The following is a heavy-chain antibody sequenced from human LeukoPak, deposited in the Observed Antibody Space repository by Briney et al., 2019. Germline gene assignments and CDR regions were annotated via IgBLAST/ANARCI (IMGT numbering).Heavy chain of an antibody. J-gene: IGHJ3*02. V-gene: IGHV1-69*06. Sequence: SVKVSCKASGGTFSSYAISWVRQAPGQGLEWMGGIIPIFGTANYAQKFQGRVTITADKSTSTAYMELSSLRSEDTAVYYCARARNYYDNSGYYYEGDAFDIWGQGTMVTVSS. CDR3: ARARNYYDNSGYYYEGDAFDI. D-gene: IGHD3-22*01. CDR2: IIPIFGTA. CDR1: GGTFSSYA.